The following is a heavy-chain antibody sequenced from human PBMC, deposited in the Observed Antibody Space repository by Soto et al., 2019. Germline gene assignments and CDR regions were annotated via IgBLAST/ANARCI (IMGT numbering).Heavy chain of an antibody. Sequence: QVQLQESGPGLVKPSETLSLTCTVSGGSIGSYYWSWIRQPPGKGLEWIGNIFYSGTTNYNPSLKSQVTISVDTSKNQFSLKLSSVTAADTAVYYCAREFEPWGQGTRVTVSS. CDR2: IFYSGTT. J-gene: IGHJ5*02. V-gene: IGHV4-59*01. CDR1: GGSIGSYY. CDR3: AREFEP.